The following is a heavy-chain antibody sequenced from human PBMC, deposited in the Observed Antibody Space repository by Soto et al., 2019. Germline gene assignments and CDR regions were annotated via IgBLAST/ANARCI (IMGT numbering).Heavy chain of an antibody. CDR1: GYTFTSYG. D-gene: IGHD2-2*02. V-gene: IGHV1-18*04. J-gene: IGHJ6*02. CDR2: ISAYNGNT. Sequence: ASVKISCKASGYTFTSYGISWVRQAPGQGLEWMGWISAYNGNTNYAQKLQGRVTMTTDTSTRTAYMELRSLRPDDTAVYYYARELVPAAIAGMEVWGQGTKVTVSS. CDR3: ARELVPAAIAGMEV.